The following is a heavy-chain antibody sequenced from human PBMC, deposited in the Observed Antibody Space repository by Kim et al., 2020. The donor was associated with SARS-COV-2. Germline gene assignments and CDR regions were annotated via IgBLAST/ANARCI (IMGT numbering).Heavy chain of an antibody. V-gene: IGHV3-15*01. CDR1: GFTFSNAW. D-gene: IGHD1-26*01. Sequence: GGSLRLSCAASGFTFSNAWMSWVRQAPGKGLEWVGRIKSKTDGGTTDYAAPVKGRFTISRDDSKNTLYLQMNSLKTEDTAVYYCTATLWEYGSNLLDAFDIWGQGTMVTVSS. J-gene: IGHJ3*02. CDR3: TATLWEYGSNLLDAFDI. CDR2: IKSKTDGGTT.